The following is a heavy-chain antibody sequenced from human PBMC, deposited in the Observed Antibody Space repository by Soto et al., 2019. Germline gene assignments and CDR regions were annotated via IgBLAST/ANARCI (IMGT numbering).Heavy chain of an antibody. CDR1: GGSVNGYY. Sequence: SETLSLTCAVYGGSVNGYYWNWIRQPPGKGLEWIGEINHTGGTNYNPSLKSRVTMSVDTSKNQFSLRLSSVTAADTAIYYCATRITVFGLLIPPFDPWGQGTQVTVSS. CDR3: ATRITVFGLLIPPFDP. CDR2: INHTGGT. V-gene: IGHV4-34*01. D-gene: IGHD3-3*01. J-gene: IGHJ5*02.